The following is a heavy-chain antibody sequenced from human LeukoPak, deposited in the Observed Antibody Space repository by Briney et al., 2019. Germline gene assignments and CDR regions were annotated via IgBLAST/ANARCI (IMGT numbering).Heavy chain of an antibody. CDR1: GFTFSSYA. D-gene: IGHD6-19*01. Sequence: PGGSLRLSCAASGFTFSSYAMSWVRQAPGKGLEWVSAISGSGGSTYYADSVKGRFTISRDNSKKTLYLQMNSLSAEDTAVYYCAKDQFSRGLNWFDPGGQGTLVTVSS. J-gene: IGHJ5*02. CDR3: AKDQFSRGLNWFDP. CDR2: ISGSGGST. V-gene: IGHV3-23*01.